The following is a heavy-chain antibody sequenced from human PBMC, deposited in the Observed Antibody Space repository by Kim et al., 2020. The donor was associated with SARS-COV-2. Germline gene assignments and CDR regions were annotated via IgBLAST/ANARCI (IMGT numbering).Heavy chain of an antibody. V-gene: IGHV3-53*04. CDR3: ARVRVISGVITHWLQH. CDR1: GFTVSSNY. Sequence: GGSLRLSCAASGFTVSSNYMSWVRQAPGKGLEWVSVIYSGGSTYYADSVKGRFTISRHNSKNTLYLQMNSLRAEDTAVYYCARVRVISGVITHWLQHWGQGTLVTVSS. CDR2: IYSGGST. J-gene: IGHJ1*01. D-gene: IGHD3-22*01.